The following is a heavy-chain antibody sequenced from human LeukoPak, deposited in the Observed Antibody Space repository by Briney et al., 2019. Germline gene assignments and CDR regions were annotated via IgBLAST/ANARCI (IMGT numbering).Heavy chain of an antibody. V-gene: IGHV4-4*02. CDR1: GGSISSSNW. D-gene: IGHD3-9*01. Sequence: SGTLSLTCAVSGGSISSSNWWSWVRQPPGKGLEWIGEIYHSGSTNYNPSLKSRVTISVDKSKNQFSLKLSSVTAADTAVYYCARANYDILTGWDAFDIWGQGTMVTVSS. CDR3: ARANYDILTGWDAFDI. J-gene: IGHJ3*02. CDR2: IYHSGST.